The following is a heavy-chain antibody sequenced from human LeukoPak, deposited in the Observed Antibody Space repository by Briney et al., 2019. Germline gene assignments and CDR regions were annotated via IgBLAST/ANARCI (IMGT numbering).Heavy chain of an antibody. Sequence: GGSLRLPCVTSGFTFSRYEMHWVRQAPGKGLEWVSRISSSGKTIYYADSVKGRFTISRDNAKKSLYLQMDSLRAEDTAIFYCASTYGSESYYPFDYWGQGTLVTVSS. D-gene: IGHD3-10*01. CDR3: ASTYGSESYYPFDY. V-gene: IGHV3-48*03. CDR1: GFTFSRYE. CDR2: ISSSGKTI. J-gene: IGHJ4*02.